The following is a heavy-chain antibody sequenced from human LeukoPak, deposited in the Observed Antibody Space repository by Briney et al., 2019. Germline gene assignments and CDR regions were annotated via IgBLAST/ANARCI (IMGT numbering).Heavy chain of an antibody. CDR1: GFTFSSYS. CDR3: ARDVIFGVVTREDTFDY. V-gene: IGHV3-48*01. Sequence: PGGSLRLSCAASGFTFSSYSMNWVRQAPGKGLEWVSYISSSSSTIHYADSVKGRFTISRDNAKNSLYLQMNSLRAEDTAVYYCARDVIFGVVTREDTFDYWGQGTLVTVSS. J-gene: IGHJ4*02. D-gene: IGHD3-3*01. CDR2: ISSSSSTI.